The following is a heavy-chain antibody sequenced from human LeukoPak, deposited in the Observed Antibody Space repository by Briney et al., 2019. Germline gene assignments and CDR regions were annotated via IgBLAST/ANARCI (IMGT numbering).Heavy chain of an antibody. V-gene: IGHV3-30*18. CDR1: GFTFSSYG. J-gene: IGHJ4*02. Sequence: GGSLRLSCAASGFTFSSYGMHWVRRAPGKGLEWVAVISYDGSNKYYADSVKGRFTISRDNSKNTLYLQMNSLRAEDAAVYYCAKGRGYSYGLDYFDYWGQGTLVTVSS. CDR2: ISYDGSNK. CDR3: AKGRGYSYGLDYFDY. D-gene: IGHD5-18*01.